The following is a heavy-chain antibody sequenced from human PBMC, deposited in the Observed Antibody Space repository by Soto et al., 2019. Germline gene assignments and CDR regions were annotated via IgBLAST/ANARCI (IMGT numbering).Heavy chain of an antibody. CDR1: ASTITNSD. D-gene: IGHD3-9*01. V-gene: IGHV1-58*02. Sequence: GASEKVSSKASASTITNSDIPRERQARGQSLEKIRTAVAASGNTNYAQKFQERLIITRDMSTSTAYMELSSLRSEDTAIYDCAARTGYYTSYYYMDVWGKGTTVTVSS. J-gene: IGHJ6*03. CDR2: AVAASGNT. CDR3: AARTGYYTSYYYMDV.